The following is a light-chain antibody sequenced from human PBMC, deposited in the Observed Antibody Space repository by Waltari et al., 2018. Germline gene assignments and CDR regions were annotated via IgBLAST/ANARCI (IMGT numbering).Light chain of an antibody. J-gene: IGLJ2*01. V-gene: IGLV2-14*01. Sequence: QSALTQPTSVSGSLGQSIPISCTGTSNNVGHYNYVSWYQHHPDNAPKLIIYEVTNRPSGVSTRFSGSKSGNTASLTISGLQAEDEAFYYCSSYTISSAIFIFGGGTKVTV. CDR1: SNNVGHYNY. CDR3: SSYTISSAIFI. CDR2: EVT.